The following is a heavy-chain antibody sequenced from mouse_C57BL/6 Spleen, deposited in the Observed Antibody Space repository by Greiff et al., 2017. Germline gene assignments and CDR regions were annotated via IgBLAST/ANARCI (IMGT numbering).Heavy chain of an antibody. CDR3: ARHSSGYEDYYAIDY. J-gene: IGHJ4*01. V-gene: IGHV1-69*01. CDR1: GYTFTSYW. Sequence: QVQLQQPGAELVMPGASVKLSCKASGYTFTSYWMHWVKQRPGQGLEWIGEIDPSDSYTNYNQKFKGKSTLTVDKSSSTAYMQLSSLTSEDSAVYYCARHSSGYEDYYAIDYWGQGTSVTVSS. CDR2: IDPSDSYT. D-gene: IGHD3-2*02.